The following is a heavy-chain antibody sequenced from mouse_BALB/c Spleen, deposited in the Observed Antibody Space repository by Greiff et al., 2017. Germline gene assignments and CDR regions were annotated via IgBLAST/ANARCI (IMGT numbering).Heavy chain of an antibody. D-gene: IGHD2-4*01. Sequence: EVQLQESGPSLVKPSQTLSLTCSVTGDSITSGYWNWIRKFPGNKLEYMGYISYSGSTYYNPSLKSRISITRDTSKNQYYLQLNSVTTEDTATYHCARYEGLRRAWFAYWGQGTLVTVSA. V-gene: IGHV3-8*02. CDR2: ISYSGST. CDR1: GDSITSGY. J-gene: IGHJ3*01. CDR3: ARYEGLRRAWFAY.